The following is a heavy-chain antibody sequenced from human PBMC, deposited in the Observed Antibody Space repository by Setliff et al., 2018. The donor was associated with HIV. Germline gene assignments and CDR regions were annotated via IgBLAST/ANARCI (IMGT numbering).Heavy chain of an antibody. CDR2: FYTSGST. V-gene: IGHV4-4*09. CDR1: GGSFTTYY. J-gene: IGHJ3*01. CDR3: AREWLQHTGDDAFDV. D-gene: IGHD5-12*01. Sequence: SETLSLTCTVSGGSFTTYYWSWLRQPPGKELEWIGYFYTSGSTNYNPSLKSRVTISIDTSKNQFSLKLGSVTAADTAVYYCAREWLQHTGDDAFDVWGQGTMVTVSS.